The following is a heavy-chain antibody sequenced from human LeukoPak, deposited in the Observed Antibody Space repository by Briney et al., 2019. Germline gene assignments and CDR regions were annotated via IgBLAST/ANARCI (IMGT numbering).Heavy chain of an antibody. CDR2: IYYSEST. J-gene: IGHJ3*02. D-gene: IGHD4-17*01. Sequence: SETLSLTCTVSGGSISSSDYYWSWIRQPPGKGLEWIGYIYYSESTYYNPSLKSRVTISVDTSKNQFSLKLSSVTAADTAVYYCARDDYGDYGAFDIWGQGTMVTVSS. V-gene: IGHV4-30-4*01. CDR3: ARDDYGDYGAFDI. CDR1: GGSISSSDYY.